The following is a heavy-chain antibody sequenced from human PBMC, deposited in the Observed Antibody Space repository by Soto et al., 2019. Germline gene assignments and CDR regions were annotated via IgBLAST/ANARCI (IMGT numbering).Heavy chain of an antibody. Sequence: VQLMESGGGVVQPGGSLRLSCAASEFTFSKFDMHWVRQAPGKGLEWVAVISYDGNNKYYADSVKGRFTVSRDNSMNTQYLQMNSLRAEDTAVYYCESEGAVPAAIGHYYYGRDVWGQGTTVTVSS. J-gene: IGHJ6*02. V-gene: IGHV3-30-3*01. CDR3: ESEGAVPAAIGHYYYGRDV. CDR2: ISYDGNNK. CDR1: EFTFSKFD. D-gene: IGHD2-2*02.